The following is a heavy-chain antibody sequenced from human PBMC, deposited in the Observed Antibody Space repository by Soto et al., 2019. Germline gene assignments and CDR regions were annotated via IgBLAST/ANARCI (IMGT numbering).Heavy chain of an antibody. CDR1: GYSFTSYW. D-gene: IGHD3-22*01. J-gene: IGHJ3*02. CDR3: AGSYYYDSSGNAFDI. V-gene: IGHV5-51*07. Sequence: PVASLQSSGEGSGYSFTSYWFGSLHQIPGKGLEWMGIIYPGDSDTRYSPSFQGQVTISADKSISTAYLQWSSLKASDTAMYYCAGSYYYDSSGNAFDIWGQGTMVTVSS. CDR2: IYPGDSDT.